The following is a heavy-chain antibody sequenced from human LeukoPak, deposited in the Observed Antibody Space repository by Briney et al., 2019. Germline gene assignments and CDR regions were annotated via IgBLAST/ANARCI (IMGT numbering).Heavy chain of an antibody. CDR2: ISISGNTI. Sequence: PGGSLRLSCAASGFTFSTYEMNWVRQAPGKGLEWFSYISISGNTIDYADSVKGRFTMSRDIAKNSLYLQMNSLGPEDTAVYYCARESTWDAFDVWGQGTMVTVSS. J-gene: IGHJ3*01. CDR3: ARESTWDAFDV. CDR1: GFTFSTYE. V-gene: IGHV3-48*03.